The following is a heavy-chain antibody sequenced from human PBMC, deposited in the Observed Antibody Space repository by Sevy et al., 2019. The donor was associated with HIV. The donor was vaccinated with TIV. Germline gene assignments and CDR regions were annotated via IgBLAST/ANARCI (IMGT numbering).Heavy chain of an antibody. CDR3: ARVLGILGYSYGLDV. Sequence: SETLSLTWGVYGGSFSGYYWNWIRQSPGKGLEWIGEINYTGNTNYNPSLKSRVFISIDTSRNEIFLELNSLTAAVTAVYYCARVLGILGYSYGLDVWGQGTTVTVSS. D-gene: IGHD3-16*01. CDR1: GGSFSGYY. J-gene: IGHJ6*02. CDR2: INYTGNT. V-gene: IGHV4-34*01.